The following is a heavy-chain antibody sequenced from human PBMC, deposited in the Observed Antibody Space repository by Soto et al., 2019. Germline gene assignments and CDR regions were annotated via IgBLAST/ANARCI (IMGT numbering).Heavy chain of an antibody. CDR2: TYYRSKWYN. J-gene: IGHJ3*02. Sequence: PTQTLSLTCAISGDSVSSNSAAWNWIRQSPSRGLEWLGRTYYRSKWYNDYAVSMKSRITINPDTSKNQFSLQLNSVTPEDTAVYYCARLESSAYYHAFDIWGQGTMVTVSS. V-gene: IGHV6-1*01. CDR3: ARLESSAYYHAFDI. D-gene: IGHD3-22*01. CDR1: GDSVSSNSAA.